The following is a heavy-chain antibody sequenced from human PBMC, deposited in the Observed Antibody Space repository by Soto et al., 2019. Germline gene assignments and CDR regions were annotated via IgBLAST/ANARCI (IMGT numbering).Heavy chain of an antibody. J-gene: IGHJ3*01. D-gene: IGHD2-8*02. Sequence: EVQMFESGGGLAQPGGSLRLSCAASGFICGSYDMSWVRQAPGKGLEWVSTILVDGRTFYVDSVKGRFTISRDSSQNTLYLPMNSLTAGDTALYYCAKATATGGGAFDFCGQGTNVTVSS. CDR2: ILVDGRT. V-gene: IGHV3-23*01. CDR3: AKATATGGGAFDF. CDR1: GFICGSYD.